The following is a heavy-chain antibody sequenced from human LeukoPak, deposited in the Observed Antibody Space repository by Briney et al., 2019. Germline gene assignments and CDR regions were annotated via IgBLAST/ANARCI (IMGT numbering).Heavy chain of an antibody. CDR2: ISYDGSNK. V-gene: IGHV3-30*18. D-gene: IGHD6-19*01. Sequence: GGSLRLSCAASGFTFSSYGMHWVRQAPGKGLEWVAVISYDGSNKYYADSVKGRFTISRDNSKNTLYLQMNSLRAEDTAVYYCAKAESGWETDGFDIWGQGTMVTVSS. J-gene: IGHJ3*02. CDR1: GFTFSSYG. CDR3: AKAESGWETDGFDI.